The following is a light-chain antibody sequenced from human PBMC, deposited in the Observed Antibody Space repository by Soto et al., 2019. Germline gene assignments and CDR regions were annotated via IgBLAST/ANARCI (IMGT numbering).Light chain of an antibody. CDR1: SSDVGSNNF. J-gene: IGLJ2*01. V-gene: IGLV2-23*01. CDR3: CSYAGTTSFV. Sequence: QSVLTQPASVSGSPGQSITISCTGSSSDVGSNNFVSWYQQHPGKAPQFMIYEGNKRPPGISNRFSGSKSGNTASLTISGLQAEDEADYYCCSYAGTTSFVFGGGTQLTVL. CDR2: EGN.